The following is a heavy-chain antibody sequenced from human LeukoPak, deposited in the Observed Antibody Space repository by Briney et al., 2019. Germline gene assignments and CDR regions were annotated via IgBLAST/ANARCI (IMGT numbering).Heavy chain of an antibody. CDR1: GFSVSSNY. Sequence: GGSLRLSCAASGFSVSSNYMNWVRQAPGKGLEWVSITYNVGTTYYTDSVKGRFTISRDNSKNTLYLQMNSLRADDTAVYYCARGYGSGSYYFWGQGTLVAVSS. V-gene: IGHV3-66*01. CDR3: ARGYGSGSYYF. J-gene: IGHJ4*02. D-gene: IGHD3-10*01. CDR2: TYNVGTT.